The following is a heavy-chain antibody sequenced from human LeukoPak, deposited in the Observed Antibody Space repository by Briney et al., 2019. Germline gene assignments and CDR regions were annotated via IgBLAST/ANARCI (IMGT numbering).Heavy chain of an antibody. D-gene: IGHD5-24*01. V-gene: IGHV3-9*01. J-gene: IGHJ2*01. Sequence: GGSLRLSCAVSGFNFDDYAMHWVRQAPGRGLEWVSGINWKTGNGIYADSVKGRFTISRDNAKNSLYLQMSSLGAEDTALYYCTRRAARWQFDLWGRGTLLTVSS. CDR3: TRRAARWQFDL. CDR2: INWKTGNG. CDR1: GFNFDDYA.